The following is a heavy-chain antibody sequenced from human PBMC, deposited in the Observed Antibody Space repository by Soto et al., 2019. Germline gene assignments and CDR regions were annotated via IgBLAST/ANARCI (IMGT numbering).Heavy chain of an antibody. V-gene: IGHV5-51*03. D-gene: IGHD3-16*01. CDR2: MYPDDSDT. CDR1: GYMFYGHW. J-gene: IGHJ5*01. CDR3: ARFGGHALSHNWFDS. Sequence: EVQLVQSGAQVKKPGDSLKISCEGSGYMFYGHWIGCVRQMPGKGLEWMGLMYPDDSDTRYSPSFQGQVTLSADKSINTAYLQWSTLKTSDTAMYYCARFGGHALSHNWFDSWGQGTLVTVSS.